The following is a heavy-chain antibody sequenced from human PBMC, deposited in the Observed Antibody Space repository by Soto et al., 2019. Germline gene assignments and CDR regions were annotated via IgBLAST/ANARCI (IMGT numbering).Heavy chain of an antibody. CDR1: GFTFSSYG. V-gene: IGHV3-33*01. CDR3: ARDIHYSYGLPYYYGMDV. D-gene: IGHD5-18*01. J-gene: IGHJ6*02. Sequence: QVQLVESGGGVVQPGRSLRLSCAASGFTFSSYGMHWVRQAPGKGLEWVAVIWYDGSNKYYADSVKGRFTISRDNSKNTLYLQMNSLRAEDTAVYYCARDIHYSYGLPYYYGMDVWGQGTTVTVSS. CDR2: IWYDGSNK.